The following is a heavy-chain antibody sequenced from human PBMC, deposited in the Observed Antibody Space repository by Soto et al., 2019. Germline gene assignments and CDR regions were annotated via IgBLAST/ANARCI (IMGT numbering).Heavy chain of an antibody. CDR3: ASSIN. CDR1: GFPFSSYG. Sequence: GGSLRLSCAASGFPFSSYGMHWVRQAPGKGLDWVGVIWYDGSNKDYAESVKGRFTISRDNSENILYLQMNSLRADDTAVYYCASSINWGQGTLVTVSS. J-gene: IGHJ4*02. CDR2: IWYDGSNK. V-gene: IGHV3-33*03.